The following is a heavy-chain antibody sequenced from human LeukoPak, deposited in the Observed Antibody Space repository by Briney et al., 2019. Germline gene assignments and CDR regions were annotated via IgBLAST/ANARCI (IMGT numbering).Heavy chain of an antibody. Sequence: GGSLRLSXAASGFTFSTYAMSWVRQAPGKGLGWVSAISGIGGSTYYADSVKGRFTISRDNSKRTLYLQMNSLRAEDTAVYYCAKASLAYCSSTSCLSFDYWGQGTLVTVSS. CDR1: GFTFSTYA. CDR2: ISGIGGST. D-gene: IGHD2-2*01. J-gene: IGHJ4*02. V-gene: IGHV3-23*01. CDR3: AKASLAYCSSTSCLSFDY.